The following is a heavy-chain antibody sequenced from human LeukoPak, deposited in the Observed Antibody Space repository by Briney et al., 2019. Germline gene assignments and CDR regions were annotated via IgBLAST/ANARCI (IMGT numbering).Heavy chain of an antibody. V-gene: IGHV4-38-2*01. CDR2: IYHSGST. Sequence: KPSETLSLTCAVSGYSISSGYYWGWIRQSPGKGLEWIGNIYHSGSTYKNPSLKSRVTISLDTSKNQFSLKLSSVTAADTAMHYCARLSGAPVRHPIYHFDYWGQGTLVAVSS. J-gene: IGHJ4*02. D-gene: IGHD2-2*02. CDR1: GYSISSGYY. CDR3: ARLSGAPVRHPIYHFDY.